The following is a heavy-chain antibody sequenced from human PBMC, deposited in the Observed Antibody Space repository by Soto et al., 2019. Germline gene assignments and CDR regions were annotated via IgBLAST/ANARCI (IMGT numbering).Heavy chain of an antibody. CDR2: IVVGSGNT. J-gene: IGHJ6*02. V-gene: IGHV1-58*02. CDR1: GYTLTELS. D-gene: IGHD3-22*01. CDR3: AALRDYYASSGNGMDV. Sequence: GASVKVSCKVSGYTLTELSMQWVRQARGQRLEWIGWIVVGSGNTNYAQKFQERVTITRDMSTSTAYMELSSLRSEDTAVYYCAALRDYYASSGNGMDVWGQGTTVTVSS.